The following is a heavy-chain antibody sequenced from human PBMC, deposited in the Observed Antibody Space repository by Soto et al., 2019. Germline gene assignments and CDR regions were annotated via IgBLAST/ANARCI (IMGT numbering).Heavy chain of an antibody. Sequence: QVQLQESGPRLVRPSETLSLTCNVSGGPISGDYYWTWIRQPPGKGLEWIGYIFYSGSTYYNPSLKSRVTMSVDTSKNQFSLSLSSETAADTAVYYCVRAGVVCDSSGYPSRDVDFWGQGILVTVSS. CDR1: GGPISGDYY. V-gene: IGHV4-30-4*01. CDR2: IFYSGST. CDR3: VRAGVVCDSSGYPSRDVDF. J-gene: IGHJ4*02. D-gene: IGHD3-22*01.